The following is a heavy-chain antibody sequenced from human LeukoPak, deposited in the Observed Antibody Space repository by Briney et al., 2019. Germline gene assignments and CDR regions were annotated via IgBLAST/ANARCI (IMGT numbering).Heavy chain of an antibody. CDR3: AIDVVVVAATIAGTRISDY. D-gene: IGHD2-15*01. CDR2: ISSSSSYI. V-gene: IGHV3-21*01. Sequence: GGSLGLSCAASGFTFSSYSMNWVRQAPGKGLEWVSSISSSSSYIYYADSVKGRFTISRDNAKNSLYLQMNSLRAEDTAVYYCAIDVVVVAATIAGTRISDYWGQGTLVTVSS. J-gene: IGHJ4*02. CDR1: GFTFSSYS.